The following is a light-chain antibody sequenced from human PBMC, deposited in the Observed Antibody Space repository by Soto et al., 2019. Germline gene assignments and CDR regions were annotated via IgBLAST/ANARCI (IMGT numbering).Light chain of an antibody. J-gene: IGLJ1*01. Sequence: QSALAQPGSVSGSPGQSITISCTGTSSDIGAYKYVSWYQQHPGKAPKVMIYEVSNRPSGVSNRFSGSKSGNTASLTISGLQAEDEADYFCSSYSSSSTLFVFGTGTKVTVL. V-gene: IGLV2-14*01. CDR1: SSDIGAYKY. CDR3: SSYSSSSTLFV. CDR2: EVS.